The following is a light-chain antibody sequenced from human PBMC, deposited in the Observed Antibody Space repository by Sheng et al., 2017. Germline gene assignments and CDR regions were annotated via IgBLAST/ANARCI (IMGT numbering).Light chain of an antibody. CDR2: GTS. CDR3: QQSYSPPQT. Sequence: DIVLTQSPGTLSLSPGEKATLSCRASQFIGSDSLAWYQQRPGQAPRLLIYGTSNRATGIPDRFSGSGSGTNFTLAISRLEPGDLATYFCQQSYSPPQTFGQGTTV. CDR1: QFIGSDS. J-gene: IGKJ1*01. V-gene: IGKV3-20*01.